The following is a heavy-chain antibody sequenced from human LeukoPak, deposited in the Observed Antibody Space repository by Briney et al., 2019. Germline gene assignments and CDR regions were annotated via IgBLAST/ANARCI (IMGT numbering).Heavy chain of an antibody. J-gene: IGHJ4*02. CDR3: ARAHLSGYFDY. Sequence: GASVKVSCKASGYTFTSYYMHWVRQAPGQGPEWMGIINPSGGSTTNAQKFQGRVTMTRDMSTSTVCMDLISLRSEDTAVYYCARAHLSGYFDYWGQGTLVTVSS. D-gene: IGHD3-10*01. CDR2: INPSGGST. CDR1: GYTFTSYY. V-gene: IGHV1-46*01.